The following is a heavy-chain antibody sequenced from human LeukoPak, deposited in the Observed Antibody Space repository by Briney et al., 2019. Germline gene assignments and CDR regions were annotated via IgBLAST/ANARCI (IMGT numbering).Heavy chain of an antibody. CDR1: GFTFSSYA. CDR3: AREAIAVAGTFDY. V-gene: IGHV3-30-3*01. Sequence: PGGSLRLSCAASGFTFSSYAMPWVRQAPGKGLEWVAVISYDGSNKYYADSVKGRFTISRDNAKNSLYLQMNSLRAEDTAVYYCAREAIAVAGTFDYWGQGTLVTVSS. CDR2: ISYDGSNK. J-gene: IGHJ4*02. D-gene: IGHD6-19*01.